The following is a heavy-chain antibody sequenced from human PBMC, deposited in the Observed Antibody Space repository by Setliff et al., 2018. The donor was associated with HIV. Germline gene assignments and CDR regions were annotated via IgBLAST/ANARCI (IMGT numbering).Heavy chain of an antibody. CDR3: ARLMLEVTVTTVWFDP. V-gene: IGHV1-18*01. J-gene: IGHJ5*02. Sequence: ASVKVSCKASGYTFTSYGISWVRQAPGQGLEWMGWISAYNGNTNYAQKLQGRVTMTTDTSTSTAYMELRSLRSDDTAVYYCARLMLEVTVTTVWFDPWGQGTLSPSPQ. D-gene: IGHD4-17*01. CDR1: GYTFTSYG. CDR2: ISAYNGNT.